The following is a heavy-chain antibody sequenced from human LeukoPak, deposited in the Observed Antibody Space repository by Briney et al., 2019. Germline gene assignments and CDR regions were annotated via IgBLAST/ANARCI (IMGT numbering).Heavy chain of an antibody. D-gene: IGHD2-8*01. V-gene: IGHV1-2*02. Sequence: ASEKVSCKASGYTFTGYYIHWVRQAPGQGLEWMGWINTNGGGANYAQNFQSRVTVTRDTSISTAYMALNRLRSGDTAAYYCARAPAVGYAARYFDYWGQGTLVTVSS. CDR2: INTNGGGA. CDR3: ARAPAVGYAARYFDY. CDR1: GYTFTGYY. J-gene: IGHJ4*02.